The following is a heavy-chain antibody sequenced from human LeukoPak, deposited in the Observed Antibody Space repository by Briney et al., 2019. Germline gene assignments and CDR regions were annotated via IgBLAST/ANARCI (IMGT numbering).Heavy chain of an antibody. J-gene: IGHJ4*02. CDR1: GDSVSSKSAT. V-gene: IGHV6-1*01. CDR2: TYYKSKWNN. D-gene: IGHD6-13*01. CDR3: ARSAAGTLDY. Sequence: SQTLSLTCAISGDSVSSKSATWNWIRQSPSRGLEWLGRTYYKSKWNNEYAISVKSRISINPDTPKNQFSLHLNSVTPEDTAVYFCARSAAGTLDYWGQGTLVTVSS.